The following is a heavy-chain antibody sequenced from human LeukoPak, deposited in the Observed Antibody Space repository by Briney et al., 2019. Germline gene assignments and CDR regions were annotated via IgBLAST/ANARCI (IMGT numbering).Heavy chain of an antibody. Sequence: SETLSLTCTVSGGSISSGSYYWSWIRQPAGKGLEWIGRIYTNGSTNYNPSLKSRVTISVDTSKNQFSLKLSSVTAADTAVYYCARGSTSSIHGGWFDPWGQGTLVTVSS. J-gene: IGHJ5*02. CDR1: GGSISSGSYY. CDR3: ARGSTSSIHGGWFDP. CDR2: IYTNGST. D-gene: IGHD2-2*01. V-gene: IGHV4-61*02.